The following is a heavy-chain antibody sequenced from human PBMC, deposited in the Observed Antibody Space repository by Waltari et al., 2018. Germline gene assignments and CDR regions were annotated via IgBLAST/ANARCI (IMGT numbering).Heavy chain of an antibody. J-gene: IGHJ3*02. Sequence: QVQLQESGPGLVKPSETLSLTCTVSGGSISSYYWSWIRQPPGKGLEWFGYIYYSGSTNYNPSLKSRVTISVDTSKNQFSLKLSSVTAADTAVYYCARGGGGNYYDSSHAFDIWGQGTMVTVSS. CDR2: IYYSGST. V-gene: IGHV4-59*01. D-gene: IGHD3-22*01. CDR1: GGSISSYY. CDR3: ARGGGGNYYDSSHAFDI.